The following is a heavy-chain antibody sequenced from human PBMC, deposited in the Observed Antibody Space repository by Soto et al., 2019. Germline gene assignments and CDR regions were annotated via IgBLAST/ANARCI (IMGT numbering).Heavy chain of an antibody. D-gene: IGHD3-3*01. CDR2: ISGSAGST. J-gene: IGHJ4*02. V-gene: IGHV3-23*01. CDR1: RFTFNGYS. CDR3: AKATYYEFWSGSGPFDY. Sequence: GPVRLSCAASRFTFNGYSMSRVRQAPGKGLEWVSAISGSAGSTKSADSVKGRFTISRDNSQNTLYLQMNSLRAEDTAVYYCAKATYYEFWSGSGPFDYGGQGTQVTVSS.